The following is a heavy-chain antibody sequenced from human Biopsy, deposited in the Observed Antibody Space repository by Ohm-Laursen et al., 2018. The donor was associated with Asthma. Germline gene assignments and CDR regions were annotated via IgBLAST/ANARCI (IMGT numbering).Heavy chain of an antibody. CDR2: IKSKTDGGTT. Sequence: GSLRLSCSASGFTFSNAWMSWVRQAPGKGLEWVGRIKSKTDGGTTDYAAPVKGRFTISRDDSKNTLYLQMNSLRAEDTAVYYCATFPYGDYLPLDYWGQGTLVTVSS. CDR3: ATFPYGDYLPLDY. V-gene: IGHV3-15*01. J-gene: IGHJ4*02. D-gene: IGHD4-17*01. CDR1: GFTFSNAW.